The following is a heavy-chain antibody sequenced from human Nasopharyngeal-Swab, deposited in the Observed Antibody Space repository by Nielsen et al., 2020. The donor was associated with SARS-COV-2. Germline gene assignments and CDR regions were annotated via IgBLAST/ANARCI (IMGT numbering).Heavy chain of an antibody. CDR1: GFTFSGDD. V-gene: IGHV3-30*18. Sequence: GGSLRLSCAASGFTFSGDDMHWVRQAPGKGLEWVAVISYDGSYKYYADSVKGRFTISRDNSKNPLYLQMNSLRAEDTAVFYCAKPPRSFYYYGMDVWGQGTTVTVSS. CDR3: AKPPRSFYYYGMDV. D-gene: IGHD6-6*01. CDR2: ISYDGSYK. J-gene: IGHJ6*02.